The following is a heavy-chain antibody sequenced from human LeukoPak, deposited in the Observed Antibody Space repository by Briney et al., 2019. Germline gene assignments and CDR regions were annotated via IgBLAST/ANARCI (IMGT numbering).Heavy chain of an antibody. V-gene: IGHV3-30-3*01. CDR1: GFTFSSYA. CDR3: AREPNRRRDALEVHLDY. Sequence: GGSLRLSCAASGFTFSSYAMHWVRQAPGKGVEWVAVISYDGTNKYYADSVKGRFTISRDNSKNTLYLQMNSLRAEDTAVFYCAREPNRRRDALEVHLDYWGQGTLVTVSS. D-gene: IGHD5-24*01. J-gene: IGHJ4*02. CDR2: ISYDGTNK.